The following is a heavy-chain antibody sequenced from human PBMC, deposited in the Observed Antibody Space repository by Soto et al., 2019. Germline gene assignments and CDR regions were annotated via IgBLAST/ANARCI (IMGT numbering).Heavy chain of an antibody. V-gene: IGHV3-53*01. CDR2: IYSGGST. Sequence: GWSLRLSCAASGFTVSSNYMSWVRHAPGKGLEWVSVIYSGGSTYYADSVKGRFTISRDNSKNTLYLQMNSLRAEDTAVYYCENHPLVVKHLGLGNWVQGTLVIVSA. CDR1: GFTVSSNY. CDR3: ENHPLVVKHLGLGN. D-gene: IGHD2-2*01. J-gene: IGHJ4*02.